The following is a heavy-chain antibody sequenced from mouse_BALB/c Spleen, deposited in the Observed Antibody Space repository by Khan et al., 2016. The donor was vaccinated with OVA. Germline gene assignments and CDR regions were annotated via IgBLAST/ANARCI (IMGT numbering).Heavy chain of an antibody. CDR3: ASHLAGSFAY. CDR1: GFTFSAYS. V-gene: IGHV5-6*01. Sequence: EVQLVESGGDLMKPGGSLKLSCAASGFTFSAYSMSWVRQTPDKRLEWVATINSDGYYTYYPDSVKGRFTISRNNAKNTLSLQMSSLKSEDTAIYYCASHLAGSFAYWGQGTLVTVSA. D-gene: IGHD1-1*01. J-gene: IGHJ3*01. CDR2: INSDGYYT.